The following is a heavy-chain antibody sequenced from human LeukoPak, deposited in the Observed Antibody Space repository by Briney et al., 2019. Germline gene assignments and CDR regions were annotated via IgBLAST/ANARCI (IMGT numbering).Heavy chain of an antibody. V-gene: IGHV1-18*01. J-gene: IGHJ4*02. CDR1: GYTFTSYG. D-gene: IGHD6-13*01. CDR3: ARDDSSSWYPSEDY. Sequence: GASVKVSCKASGYTFTSYGISWVRQAPGQGLEWMGWISAYSGNTNYAQKLQGRVTMTTDTSTSTAYMELRSLRSDDTAVYYCARDDSSSWYPSEDYWGQGTLVTVSS. CDR2: ISAYSGNT.